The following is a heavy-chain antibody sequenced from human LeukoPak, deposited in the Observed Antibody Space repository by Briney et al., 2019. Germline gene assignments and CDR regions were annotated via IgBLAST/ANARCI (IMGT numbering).Heavy chain of an antibody. V-gene: IGHV4-59*01. Sequence: SETLSLTCTVSGGSISSYYWSWIRQPPGKGLEWIGDIYYSGSTNYNPSLKSRVTISVDTSKNQFSLKLSSVTAADTAVYYCARLDWDYGMDVWGKGTTVTVSS. CDR1: GGSISSYY. D-gene: IGHD3-9*01. CDR3: ARLDWDYGMDV. J-gene: IGHJ6*04. CDR2: IYYSGST.